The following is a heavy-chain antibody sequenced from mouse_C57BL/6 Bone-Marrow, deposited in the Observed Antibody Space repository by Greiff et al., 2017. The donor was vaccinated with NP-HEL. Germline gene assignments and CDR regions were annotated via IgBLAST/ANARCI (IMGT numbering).Heavy chain of an antibody. D-gene: IGHD2-1*01. V-gene: IGHV5-16*01. CDR3: AREDYYGDAMDN. CDR2: INYDGSST. CDR1: GFTFSDYY. J-gene: IGHJ4*01. Sequence: EVNVVESEGGLVQPGSSMKLSCTASGFTFSDYYMAWVRQVPEKGLEWVANINYDGSSTYYLDSLKSRFIISRDNAKNILYLQMSSLKSQDTATYYCAREDYYGDAMDNWGQGTSVPVSS.